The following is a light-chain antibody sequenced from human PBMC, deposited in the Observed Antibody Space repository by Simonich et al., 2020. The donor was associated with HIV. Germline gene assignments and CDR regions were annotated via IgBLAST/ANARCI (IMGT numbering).Light chain of an antibody. CDR2: DAS. J-gene: IGKJ4*01. CDR3: QQRSNWPLT. V-gene: IGKV3-11*01. CDR1: QSVSSF. Sequence: EIVLTQSPATLSLSPGERATLSCRASQSVSSFLAWYQQKPGQAPRLLIYDASNRGTGISARFSGSGSGTDFTLTISSLEPEDFAVYYCQQRSNWPLTFGGGTKVEIK.